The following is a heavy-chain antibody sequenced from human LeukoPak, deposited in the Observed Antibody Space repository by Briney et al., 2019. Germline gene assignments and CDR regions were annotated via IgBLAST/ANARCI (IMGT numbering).Heavy chain of an antibody. CDR2: IYYSGST. D-gene: IGHD3-3*01. V-gene: IGHV4-59*08. CDR1: GGSISSYY. CDR3: ARVGLRFLEWPTRHYYYYGMDV. Sequence: SETLSLTCTVSGGSISSYYWSWIRQPPGKGLEWIGYIYYSGSTYYNPSLKSRVTISVDTSKNQFSLKLSSVTAADTAVYYCARVGLRFLEWPTRHYYYYGMDVWGQGTTVTVSS. J-gene: IGHJ6*02.